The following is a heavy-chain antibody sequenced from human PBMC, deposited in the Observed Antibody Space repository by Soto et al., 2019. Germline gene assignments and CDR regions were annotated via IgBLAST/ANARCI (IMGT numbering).Heavy chain of an antibody. Sequence: SVKVSCKASGGTFSSYAVSWVRQAPGQGLEWMGGIIPIFGTANYAQKFQGRVTITADESTSTAYMELSSLRSEDMAVYYCARSSREKYYYYDGMDVWGQGTTVTVS. CDR2: IIPIFGTA. J-gene: IGHJ6*02. V-gene: IGHV1-69*13. D-gene: IGHD6-13*01. CDR1: GGTFSSYA. CDR3: ARSSREKYYYYDGMDV.